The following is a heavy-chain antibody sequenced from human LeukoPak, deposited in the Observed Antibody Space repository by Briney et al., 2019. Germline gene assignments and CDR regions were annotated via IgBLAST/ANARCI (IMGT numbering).Heavy chain of an antibody. Sequence: GASVKVSCKASGYTFTSYDINWVRLATGQGREWMGWMNPNSGNTGYAQKFQGRVTITRNTSISTAYMKLSSLRSEDTAVYYCAREVYYGSSGYYNWGQGTLVTVSS. V-gene: IGHV1-8*03. J-gene: IGHJ4*02. CDR2: MNPNSGNT. D-gene: IGHD3-22*01. CDR3: AREVYYGSSGYYN. CDR1: GYTFTSYD.